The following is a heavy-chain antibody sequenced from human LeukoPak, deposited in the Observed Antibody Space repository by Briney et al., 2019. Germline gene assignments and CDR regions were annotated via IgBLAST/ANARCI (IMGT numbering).Heavy chain of an antibody. D-gene: IGHD3-10*01. CDR3: ARERFGELLSGSHRGNYYYYYMDV. CDR1: GFTFSSYA. J-gene: IGHJ6*03. CDR2: ITASDVST. V-gene: IGHV3-23*01. Sequence: SGGSLRLSCAASGFTFSSYAMSWVRQAPGKGLEWVSSITASDVSTYYADSVKGRFTISRDNSKNTLYLQMNSLRAEDTAVYYCARERFGELLSGSHRGNYYYYYMDVWGKGTTVTVSS.